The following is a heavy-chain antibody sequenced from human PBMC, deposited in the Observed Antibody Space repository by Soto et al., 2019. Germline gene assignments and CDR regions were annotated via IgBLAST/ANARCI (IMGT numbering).Heavy chain of an antibody. CDR3: ARAREYYYGSGSYFDY. CDR2: IIPIFGTA. D-gene: IGHD3-10*01. Sequence: ASVKVSCKASGGTFSSYAISWVRQAPGQGLEWMGGIIPIFGTANYAQKFQGRVTITADESTSTAYMELSSLRSDDTAVYYCARAREYYYGSGSYFDYWGQGTLVTV. CDR1: GGTFSSYA. J-gene: IGHJ4*02. V-gene: IGHV1-69*13.